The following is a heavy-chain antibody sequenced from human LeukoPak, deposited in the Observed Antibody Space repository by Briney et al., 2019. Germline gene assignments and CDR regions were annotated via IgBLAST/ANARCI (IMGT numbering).Heavy chain of an antibody. CDR3: ARRWNYGRNYYIDV. D-gene: IGHD1-7*01. Sequence: SETLSLTCAVDGGSFCNYYWSWIRQSPGKGLEWIGEINDSGTINYNPSLMSRVTISVDKSKNQFSLKLSSVTAADTAVYCCARRWNYGRNYYIDVWGKGATVSVSS. J-gene: IGHJ6*03. CDR1: GGSFCNYY. CDR2: INDSGTI. V-gene: IGHV4-34*01.